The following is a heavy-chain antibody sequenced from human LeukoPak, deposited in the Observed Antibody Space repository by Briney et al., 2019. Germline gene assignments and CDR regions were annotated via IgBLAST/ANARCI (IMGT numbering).Heavy chain of an antibody. V-gene: IGHV3-23*01. CDR2: ISGSGGST. J-gene: IGHJ4*02. Sequence: PGGSLRLSCAASGFTFSSYAMSWVRQAPGKGLEWVSAISGSGGSTYYADSVKGRFTISRDNSKNTLYLQMNSLRAEDTAVYYCAKGSSLPYSSGWYPGWVDYWGQGTLVTVSS. CDR1: GFTFSSYA. CDR3: AKGSSLPYSSGWYPGWVDY. D-gene: IGHD6-19*01.